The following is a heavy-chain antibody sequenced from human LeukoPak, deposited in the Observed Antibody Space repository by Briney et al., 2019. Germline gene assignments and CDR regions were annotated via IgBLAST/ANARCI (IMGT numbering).Heavy chain of an antibody. J-gene: IGHJ3*02. D-gene: IGHD3-22*01. CDR2: INSNSGAT. CDR3: ARDLPKGYYDSSYTEPQAENHAFDI. V-gene: IGHV1-2*02. CDR1: GYTFTDYY. Sequence: GASVKVSCKASGYTFTDYYMHWVRQAPGQGPEWMGWINSNSGATNYAQRFQGRVTMTRDTSISTAYMELSRLRSDDTAVYYCARDLPKGYYDSSYTEPQAENHAFDIWGQGTMVTVSS.